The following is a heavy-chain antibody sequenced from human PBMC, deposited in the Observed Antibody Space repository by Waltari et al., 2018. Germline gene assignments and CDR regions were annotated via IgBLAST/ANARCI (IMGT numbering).Heavy chain of an antibody. J-gene: IGHJ6*02. CDR1: GFTFSSHW. CDR3: ARDLEGTSMDV. Sequence: EVQLVESGGGLVQPGGSLRLSCAASGFTFSSHWMSWVRQAPGKGLEWVANIKQDGSEKYYVDSVKGRFTISRDNAKNSLYLQMNSLRAEDTAVYYCARDLEGTSMDVWGQGTTVTVSS. CDR2: IKQDGSEK. V-gene: IGHV3-7*04. D-gene: IGHD3-3*01.